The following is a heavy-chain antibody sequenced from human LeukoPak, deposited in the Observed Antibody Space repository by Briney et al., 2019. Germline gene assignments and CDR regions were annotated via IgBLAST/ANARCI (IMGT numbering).Heavy chain of an antibody. CDR2: IHYSGST. CDR1: GGSISSHY. J-gene: IGHJ4*02. Sequence: SETLSLTCTVSGGSISSHYWSWIRQPPGKGLEWIGYIHYSGSTNYNPSLKSRVTISVDTSKNQFSLKLSSVTAADMAVYYCARVGDWNDLVYWGQGTLVTVSS. V-gene: IGHV4-59*11. D-gene: IGHD1-1*01. CDR3: ARVGDWNDLVY.